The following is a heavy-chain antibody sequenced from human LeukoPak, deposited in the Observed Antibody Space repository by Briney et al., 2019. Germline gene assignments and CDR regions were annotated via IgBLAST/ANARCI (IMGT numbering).Heavy chain of an antibody. Sequence: ASVKVSCKASGYTFTGYYMHWVRHAPGQGLEWMGRINPNSGGTNYAQKLQGRVTVTRDTSISTAYMELSRLRSDDTAVYYCARSIAAAGTYWFDPWGQGTLVTVSS. J-gene: IGHJ5*02. V-gene: IGHV1-2*06. CDR1: GYTFTGYY. CDR3: ARSIAAAGTYWFDP. CDR2: INPNSGGT. D-gene: IGHD6-13*01.